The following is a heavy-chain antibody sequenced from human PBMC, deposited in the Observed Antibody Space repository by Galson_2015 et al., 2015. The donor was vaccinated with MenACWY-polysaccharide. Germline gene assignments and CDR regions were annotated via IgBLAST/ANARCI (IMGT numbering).Heavy chain of an antibody. D-gene: IGHD6-13*01. Sequence: SVKVSCKASGYTFTNYGISWVRQAPGQGLEWMGWVSTYNGNTDYAQNLQGRLTMTTDTSTSTAYMELRSLSPDDTAVYYCARDKQMGIWGQGTMVTVSS. CDR2: VSTYNGNT. CDR3: ARDKQMGI. J-gene: IGHJ3*02. CDR1: GYTFTNYG. V-gene: IGHV1-18*01.